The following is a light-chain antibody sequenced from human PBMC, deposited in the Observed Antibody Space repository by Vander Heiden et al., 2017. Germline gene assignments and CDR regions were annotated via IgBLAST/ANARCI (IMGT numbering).Light chain of an antibody. CDR2: DAS. J-gene: IGKJ1*01. CDR1: QSVSSY. Sequence: ELVLTQSPATLSLSPGERATLSCRASQSVSSYLAWYQQTPGQAPRLLIYDASNRATGIPARFSGSGSGTDFTLTISSLEPEDFAVYYCQQRSNWLWTFGQGTKVEIK. CDR3: QQRSNWLWT. V-gene: IGKV3-11*01.